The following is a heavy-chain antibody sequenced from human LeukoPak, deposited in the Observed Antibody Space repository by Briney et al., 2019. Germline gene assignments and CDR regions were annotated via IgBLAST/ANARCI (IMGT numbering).Heavy chain of an antibody. J-gene: IGHJ4*02. V-gene: IGHV3-53*01. CDR2: IYSGGYT. D-gene: IGHD1-1*01. Sequence: PGGSLRLSCAASGFTLSSNYMSWVRQAPGKGLEWVSVIYSGGYTYYADSVKGRFTISRDNSKNTLYLLMNNLRGEDTAVYYCARTGNPATGDYWGQGTLVTVSS. CDR3: ARTGNPATGDY. CDR1: GFTLSSNY.